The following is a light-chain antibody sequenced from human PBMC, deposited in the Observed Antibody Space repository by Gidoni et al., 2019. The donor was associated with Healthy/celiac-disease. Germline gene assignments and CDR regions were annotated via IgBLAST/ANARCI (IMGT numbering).Light chain of an antibody. CDR2: GAS. CDR1: QSVSSSY. J-gene: IGKJ4*01. V-gene: IGKV3-20*01. CDR3: QQYGSSPLT. Sequence: ELVLTQSPGTLSLSPGERATLTCRASQSVSSSYLAWYQLTPGQAPRPLISGASSRSTGIPDRFGGSGSGTDFTLTISRLEPEDFAVYYCQQYGSSPLTFGGGTKVEIK.